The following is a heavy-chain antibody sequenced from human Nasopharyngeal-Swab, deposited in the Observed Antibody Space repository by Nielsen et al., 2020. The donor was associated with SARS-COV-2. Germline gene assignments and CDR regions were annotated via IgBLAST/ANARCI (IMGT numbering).Heavy chain of an antibody. V-gene: IGHV1-3*01. D-gene: IGHD5-18*01. J-gene: IGHJ6*02. CDR1: GYTFTSYA. CDR3: ARDRGGYSYGFGYYYGMDV. Sequence: ASVQASCKASGYTFTSYAMHWLRQARGQRLEWMGWINAGNGNTKYSQKFQGRVTITRDTSASTAYMELSSLRSEDTAVYYCARDRGGYSYGFGYYYGMDVWGQGTTVTVSS. CDR2: INAGNGNT.